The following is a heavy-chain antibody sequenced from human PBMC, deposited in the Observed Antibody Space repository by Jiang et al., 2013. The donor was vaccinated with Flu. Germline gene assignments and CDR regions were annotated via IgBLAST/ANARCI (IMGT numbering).Heavy chain of an antibody. D-gene: IGHD1-7*01. J-gene: IGHJ5*02. V-gene: IGHV4-38-2*01. CDR1: GYSISSGYY. Sequence: GPGLVKPSETLSLTCAVSGYSISSGYYWGWIRQPPGKGLEWIGSIYHSGSTYYNPSLKSRVTISVDTSKNQFSLKLSSVTAADTAVYYCARARNYAVNWFDPWGQGTLVTVSS. CDR2: IYHSGST. CDR3: ARARNYAVNWFDP.